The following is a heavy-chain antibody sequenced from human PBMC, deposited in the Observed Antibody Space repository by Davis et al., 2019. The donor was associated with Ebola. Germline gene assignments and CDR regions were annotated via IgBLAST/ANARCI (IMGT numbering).Heavy chain of an antibody. CDR3: ARRGLSTVTTGNWFDP. J-gene: IGHJ5*02. V-gene: IGHV4-4*02. CDR2: IYYSGST. D-gene: IGHD4-17*01. Sequence: MPSETLSLTCAVSGGSISSSNWWSWVRQPPGKGLERIGYIYYSGSTNYNPSLKSRVTISVDTSKNQFSLKLSSVTAADTAVYYCARRGLSTVTTGNWFDPWGQGTLVTVSS. CDR1: GGSISSSNW.